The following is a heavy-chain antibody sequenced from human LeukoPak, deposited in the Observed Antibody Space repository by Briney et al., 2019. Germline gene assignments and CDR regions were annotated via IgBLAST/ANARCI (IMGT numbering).Heavy chain of an antibody. CDR3: ARGGAIKQWLVPSQREDDAFDI. CDR1: GFIFSSYA. Sequence: PGGSLRLSCAASGFIFSSYAMHWVRQAPGKGLEWVAVISYDGNNKFYADSVKGRFIISRDNSKKTLNLQMFRVRTEDTAVYYCARGGAIKQWLVPSQREDDAFDIWGQGTMVTVSS. V-gene: IGHV3-30*04. D-gene: IGHD6-19*01. CDR2: ISYDGNNK. J-gene: IGHJ3*02.